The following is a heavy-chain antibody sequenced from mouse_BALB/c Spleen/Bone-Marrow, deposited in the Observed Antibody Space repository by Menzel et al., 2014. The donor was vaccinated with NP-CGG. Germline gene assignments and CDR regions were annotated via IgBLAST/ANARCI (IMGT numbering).Heavy chain of an antibody. Sequence: EVKLMESGPELVKPGALVKISCKASGYSFTGYFMNWVKQSHGKSLEWIGRINPYNGDTFYNQKFKGKATLTVDKSSSTADMELLSLTAEDSAVYYCGSVYGNNDYAMDYWGQGTSVTVSS. CDR1: GYSFTGYF. J-gene: IGHJ4*01. CDR2: INPYNGDT. CDR3: GSVYGNNDYAMDY. D-gene: IGHD2-10*02. V-gene: IGHV1-37*01.